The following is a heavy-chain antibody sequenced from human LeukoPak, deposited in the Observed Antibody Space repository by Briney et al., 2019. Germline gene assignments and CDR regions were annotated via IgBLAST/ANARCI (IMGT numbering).Heavy chain of an antibody. J-gene: IGHJ4*02. V-gene: IGHV4-34*01. CDR2: INHSGST. Sequence: SETLSFTCAVYGGSFNGYYWRWIRQPPGKGLEWIGGINHSGSTNYNPSLKSRVTISVDTSKNKFSLKLSSVTAADTTVYYCARGRQYLKPGSGSSWDYWGQGTLVTVSS. CDR1: GGSFNGYY. CDR3: ARGRQYLKPGSGSSWDY. D-gene: IGHD3-10*01.